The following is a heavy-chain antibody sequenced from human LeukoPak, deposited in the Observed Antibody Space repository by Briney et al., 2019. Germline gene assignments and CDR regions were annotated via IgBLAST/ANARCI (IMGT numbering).Heavy chain of an antibody. CDR2: ISGSGANT. J-gene: IGHJ3*02. D-gene: IGHD1-26*01. CDR1: GFTLNNYA. V-gene: IGHV3-23*01. CDR3: AKDSRIPWGAFDI. Sequence: GGSLRLSCVASGFTLNNYAVTWVRQAPGKGLEWLSAISGSGANTYSADSLKGRFTISRDNSKNTVHLQMNSLRAEDTAVYYCAKDSRIPWGAFDIWGQGTIVTVSS.